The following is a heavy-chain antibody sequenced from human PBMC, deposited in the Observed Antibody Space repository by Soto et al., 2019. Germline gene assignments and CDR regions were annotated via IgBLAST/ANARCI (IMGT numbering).Heavy chain of an antibody. CDR1: GLTVSSYA. CDR3: AKDCHDGSGFCDNDGMDV. J-gene: IGHJ6*02. CDR2: ISGSGTST. D-gene: IGHD3-22*01. Sequence: GGSLRLACAPSGLTVSSYAMSWVRQAAGKGPEWVSGISGSGTSTYYAASVKGRYTISRDNSRNTLYLQMNSLRAEDTAVYYCAKDCHDGSGFCDNDGMDVWGQGTTCTVSS. V-gene: IGHV3-23*01.